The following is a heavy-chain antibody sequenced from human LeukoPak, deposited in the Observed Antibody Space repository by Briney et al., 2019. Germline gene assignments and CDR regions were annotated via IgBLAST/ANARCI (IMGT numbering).Heavy chain of an antibody. J-gene: IGHJ4*02. CDR1: GYSFSSYW. CDR3: ARDVGGAGSF. V-gene: IGHV3-74*01. Sequence: GGSLRLSCAASGYSFSSYWMHWVRQVPGKGLVWVSRIDNYGRTTDYADSVKGRFTISRDNVQNTLYLQMNSLNAEDTAVYYCARDVGGAGSFWGQGTLVTVSS. CDR2: IDNYGRTT. D-gene: IGHD3-10*01.